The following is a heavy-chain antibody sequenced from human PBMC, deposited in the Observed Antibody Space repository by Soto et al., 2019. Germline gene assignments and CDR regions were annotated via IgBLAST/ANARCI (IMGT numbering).Heavy chain of an antibody. V-gene: IGHV1-69*08. J-gene: IGHJ6*02. D-gene: IGHD1-1*01. CDR2: IIPILGIA. CDR3: ARDPQQFQLERRDYYGMDV. CDR1: GGTFSSYT. Sequence: QVQLVQSGAEVKKPGSSVKVSCKASGGTFSSYTISWVRQAPGQGLEWMGRIIPILGIANYAQKFHGRVTITSDKSTSTAYMGLSSLSSEDTAVYYCARDPQQFQLERRDYYGMDVWGQGATVTV.